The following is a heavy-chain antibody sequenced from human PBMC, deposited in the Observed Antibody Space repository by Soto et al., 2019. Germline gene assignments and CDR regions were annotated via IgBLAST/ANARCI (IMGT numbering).Heavy chain of an antibody. CDR1: GYTLTELS. J-gene: IGHJ6*02. D-gene: IGHD3-10*01. CDR2: FDPEDGET. CDR3: ATTRRIWFGERYGMDV. V-gene: IGHV1-24*01. Sequence: GASVKVSCKVSGYTLTELSMHWVRQAPGKGLERMGGFDPEDGETIYAQKFQGRVTMTEDTSTDTAYMELSSLRSEDTAVYYCATTRRIWFGERYGMDVWGQGTTVTVSS.